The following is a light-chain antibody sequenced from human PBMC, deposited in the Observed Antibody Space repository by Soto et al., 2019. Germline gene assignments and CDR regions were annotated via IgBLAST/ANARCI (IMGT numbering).Light chain of an antibody. CDR3: QAYDNSLRGSVV. Sequence: QSALTQPPSVSGAPGQSVTIPCTGTSSNIGAGYDVHWYQQLPGTAPKLLIYGNSNRPSGVPDRFSGSKSGTSASLAITGLQAEDEADYYCQAYDNSLRGSVVFGGGTKLTV. J-gene: IGLJ2*01. CDR1: SSNIGAGYD. V-gene: IGLV1-40*01. CDR2: GNS.